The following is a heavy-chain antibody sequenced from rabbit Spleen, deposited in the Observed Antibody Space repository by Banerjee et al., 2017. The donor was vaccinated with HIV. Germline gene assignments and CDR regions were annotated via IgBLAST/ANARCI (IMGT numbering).Heavy chain of an antibody. D-gene: IGHD8-1*01. Sequence: QSLEESGGDLVQPGASLTLTCTASGFSFSSYYYMCWVRQAPGKGLEWIACIDTGSSGFTYFASWAKGRFTISKTSSTTVTLQMTSLTAADTATYFCARDTGSSFSSYGMDLWGPGTLVTVS. V-gene: IGHV1S40*01. CDR3: ARDTGSSFSSYGMDL. CDR2: IDTGSSGFT. J-gene: IGHJ6*01. CDR1: GFSFSSYYY.